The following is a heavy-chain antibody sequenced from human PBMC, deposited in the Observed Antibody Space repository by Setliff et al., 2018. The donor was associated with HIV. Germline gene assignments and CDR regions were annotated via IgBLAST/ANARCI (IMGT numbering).Heavy chain of an antibody. CDR2: IYSNGRT. CDR3: ARGSYTVRIDY. D-gene: IGHD3-10*01. V-gene: IGHV4-61*02. Sequence: TLSLTCTVSGGSITSGSYYWSWIRQPAGKGLEWIGRIYSNGRTTHNPSLKSRVTISRDTSENHFSLRLSSVTAADTAVYYCARGSYTVRIDYWGQGTRVTVSS. CDR1: GGSITSGSYY. J-gene: IGHJ4*02.